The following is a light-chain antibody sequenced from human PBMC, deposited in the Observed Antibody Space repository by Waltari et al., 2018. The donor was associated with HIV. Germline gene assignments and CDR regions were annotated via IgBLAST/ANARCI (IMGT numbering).Light chain of an antibody. Sequence: QSVLTQPPSVSGAPGQRGTIPCPGSSSNIGAGLDVDWYQQLPGTAPKLPIYGNSNRPSGVPDRFSGSKSGTSASLAITGLQAEDEVDYYCQSYDSSLSGSGVFGGGTKLTVL. CDR1: SSNIGAGLD. V-gene: IGLV1-40*01. J-gene: IGLJ3*02. CDR2: GNS. CDR3: QSYDSSLSGSGV.